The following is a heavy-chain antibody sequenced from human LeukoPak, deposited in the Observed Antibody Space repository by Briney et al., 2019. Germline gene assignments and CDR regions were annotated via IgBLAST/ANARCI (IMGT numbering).Heavy chain of an antibody. D-gene: IGHD1-1*01. V-gene: IGHV4-34*01. CDR1: GGSFSGYY. J-gene: IGHJ5*02. CDR2: INHSGST. CDR3: ARGRITKYNWFDP. Sequence: SETLSLTCAVYGGSFSGYYWSWIRQPPGKGLEWIGEINHSGSTNYNPSLKSRVTISVDTSKNQFSLKLSSVPAADTAVYYCARGRITKYNWFDPWGQGTLVTVSS.